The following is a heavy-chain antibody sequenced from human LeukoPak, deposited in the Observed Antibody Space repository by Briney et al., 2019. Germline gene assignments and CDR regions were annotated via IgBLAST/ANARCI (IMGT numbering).Heavy chain of an antibody. V-gene: IGHV3-48*03. CDR3: ARDGRPYYYMDV. D-gene: IGHD1-1*01. CDR1: GFTFSSYE. CDR2: ISSSGSTI. J-gene: IGHJ6*03. Sequence: HPGGSLRLSCAASGFTFSSYEMNWVRQAPGKGLEWVSYISSSGSTIYYADSVKGRFTISRDNAKNSLYLQLNSLRAEDTAVYYCARDGRPYYYMDVWGKGTTVTVSS.